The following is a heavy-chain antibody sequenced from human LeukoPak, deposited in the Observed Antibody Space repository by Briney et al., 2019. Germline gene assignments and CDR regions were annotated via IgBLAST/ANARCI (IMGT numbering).Heavy chain of an antibody. CDR1: GFSLSTSGMR. V-gene: IGHV2-70*04. CDR3: ARENYVGAFDI. J-gene: IGHJ3*02. CDR2: IDWDDDK. D-gene: IGHD4-23*01. Sequence: SGPTLVNPTQTLTLTRTFSGFSLSTSGMRVSWIRQPPGKALEWLALIDWDDDKFYSTSLKTRLTIPMDTSKNQVVLTMTNMDPVDTATYYCARENYVGAFDIWGQGTMVTVSS.